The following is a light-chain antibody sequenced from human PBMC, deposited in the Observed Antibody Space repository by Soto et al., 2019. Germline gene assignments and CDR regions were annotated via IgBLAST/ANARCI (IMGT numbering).Light chain of an antibody. CDR1: QSISSY. J-gene: IGKJ3*01. CDR2: AAS. Sequence: IQMTHSPSSLSASVGDKVTITYRASQSISSYLNWYQQKPGKAPKLLIYAASSLQSGVPSRFSGSGSGTDFTLTISSLQPEDFATYYCQQSYSTPLVTFGPGT. CDR3: QQSYSTPLVT. V-gene: IGKV1-39*01.